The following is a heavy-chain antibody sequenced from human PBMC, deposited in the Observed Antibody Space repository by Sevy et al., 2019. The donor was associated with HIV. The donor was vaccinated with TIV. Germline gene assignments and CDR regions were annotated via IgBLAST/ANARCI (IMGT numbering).Heavy chain of an antibody. CDR1: GFTFRSFD. Sequence: GGSLRLSCAASGFTFRSFDMHWVRQAPDKGPEWVALIYYDGRSKYYADSVKGRFTISRDNSDNPLYLQMNNLGAEDTAVYYCARDLGSGWFPLDYWGQGTLVTVSS. CDR2: IYYDGRSK. J-gene: IGHJ4*02. D-gene: IGHD6-19*01. CDR3: ARDLGSGWFPLDY. V-gene: IGHV3-33*01.